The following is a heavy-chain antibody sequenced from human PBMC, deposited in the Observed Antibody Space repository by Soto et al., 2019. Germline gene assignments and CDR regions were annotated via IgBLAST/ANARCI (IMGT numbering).Heavy chain of an antibody. D-gene: IGHD3-16*02. Sequence: SGPTLVNPTQTLTLTCTFSGFSLSTSGVGVGWVRQPPGKALEWLALIYWDDDKRYSPSLKSRLTITKDTSKNQVVLTMTNMDPVDTATYYCAHSPDPYDYIWGSYPNNYFDYWGQGTLVTVSS. J-gene: IGHJ4*02. CDR2: IYWDDDK. CDR3: AHSPDPYDYIWGSYPNNYFDY. CDR1: GFSLSTSGVG. V-gene: IGHV2-5*02.